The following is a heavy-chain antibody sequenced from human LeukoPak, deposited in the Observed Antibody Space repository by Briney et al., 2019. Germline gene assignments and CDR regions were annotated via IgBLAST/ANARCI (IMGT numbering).Heavy chain of an antibody. CDR3: ARVESWEHSGSSQDAFDI. CDR2: INYSGLST. J-gene: IGHJ3*02. CDR1: GFTFSNYD. V-gene: IGHV3-23*01. D-gene: IGHD1-26*01. Sequence: TGGSLRLSCAASGFTFSNYDMTWIRQAPGKGLEWVSVINYSGLSTNYADSVKGRFTISRDNSKNTVYLQMTSLRVEDTAVYYCARVESWEHSGSSQDAFDIWGQGTMVTVSS.